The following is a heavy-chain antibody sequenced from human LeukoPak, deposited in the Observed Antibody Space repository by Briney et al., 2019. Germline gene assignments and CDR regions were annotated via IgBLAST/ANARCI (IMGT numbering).Heavy chain of an antibody. CDR3: ARDQGYYYDSSGYYAGFDY. CDR1: GGSFSGYY. CDR2: INHSGST. Sequence: SETLSLTCAVYGGSFSGYYWSWIRQPPGKGLEWIGEINHSGSTNYNPSLKSRVTISVDTSKNQFSLKLSSVTAADTAVYYCARDQGYYYDSSGYYAGFDYWGQGTLVTVSS. J-gene: IGHJ4*02. D-gene: IGHD3-22*01. V-gene: IGHV4-34*01.